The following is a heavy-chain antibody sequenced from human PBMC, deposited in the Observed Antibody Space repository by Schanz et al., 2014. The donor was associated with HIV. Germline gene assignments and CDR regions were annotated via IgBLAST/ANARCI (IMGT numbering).Heavy chain of an antibody. V-gene: IGHV1-69*06. CDR2: IIPLFSTA. Sequence: QVQLVQSGAEVKKPGSSVTVFCRASGGTFINYAFSWVRQAPGQGLEWMGGIIPLFSTANYAQKFQGRVTITADKSTSTAYMELSSLRSDDTAVYYCARAEGYSTSSAWGEDYNYYGMDVWGQGTTVTVSS. J-gene: IGHJ6*02. D-gene: IGHD6-6*01. CDR1: GGTFINYA. CDR3: ARAEGYSTSSAWGEDYNYYGMDV.